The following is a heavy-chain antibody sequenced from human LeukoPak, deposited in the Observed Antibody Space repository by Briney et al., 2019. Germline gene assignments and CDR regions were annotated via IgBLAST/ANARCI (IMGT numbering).Heavy chain of an antibody. CDR1: GFTFSSYS. CDR3: ARDPDGTARNDFDY. Sequence: GESLRLSCAASGFTFSSYSMNWVRQAPGKGLEWVSSISTSSSYIYYADSVKGRFTISRDNAKNSLYLQVNSLRAEDTAVYYCARDPDGTARNDFDYWGQGTLVTV. CDR2: ISTSSSYI. J-gene: IGHJ4*02. D-gene: IGHD1/OR15-1a*01. V-gene: IGHV3-21*03.